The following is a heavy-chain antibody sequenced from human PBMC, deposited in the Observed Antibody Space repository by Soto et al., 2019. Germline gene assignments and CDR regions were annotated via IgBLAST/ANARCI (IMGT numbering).Heavy chain of an antibody. Sequence: QVQLQESGPGLVKPSETLSLTCSVSGGSISNHYWSWIRQPPGKGLEWMGYSYYNGNTNYNPSLKRRVTMSVDTSRNQISLKLTTVTAADTAVYYCTRANWYSEYWGQGTLVTVSS. CDR2: SYYNGNT. CDR1: GGSISNHY. CDR3: TRANWYSEY. D-gene: IGHD7-27*01. J-gene: IGHJ4*02. V-gene: IGHV4-59*11.